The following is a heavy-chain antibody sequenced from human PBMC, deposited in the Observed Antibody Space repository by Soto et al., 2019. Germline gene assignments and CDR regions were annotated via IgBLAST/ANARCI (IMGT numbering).Heavy chain of an antibody. J-gene: IGHJ5*02. CDR3: ARVKRSTSRLAP. Sequence: PSETLSLTCSVSGDSVSSGAYYWSWIRQPPGKGLEWIGYVYYSGSTSYNPSPETGVTISVDTSKNQFSLKLTSVTPADTATYYCARVKRSTSRLAPSGQGSLVTVSS. CDR1: GDSVSSGAYY. CDR2: VYYSGST. D-gene: IGHD1-26*01. V-gene: IGHV4-61*08.